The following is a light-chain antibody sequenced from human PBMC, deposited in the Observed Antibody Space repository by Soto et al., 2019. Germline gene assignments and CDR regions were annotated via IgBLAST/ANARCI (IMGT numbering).Light chain of an antibody. CDR3: QQCSNWPAT. J-gene: IGKJ5*01. CDR1: QSVSIY. Sequence: EIALTQSPATLSLSPGERATLSCRASQSVSIYLAWYQQKPGQAPRLLIYDASNRATGIAARFSGSGSGTDFTLTISSLDAEDSAVYYCQQCSNWPATFGQGTRLEIK. V-gene: IGKV3-11*01. CDR2: DAS.